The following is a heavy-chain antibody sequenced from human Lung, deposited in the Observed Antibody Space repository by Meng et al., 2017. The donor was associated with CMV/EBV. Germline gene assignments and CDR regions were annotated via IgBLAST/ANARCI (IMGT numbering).Heavy chain of an antibody. V-gene: IGHV3-23*01. CDR2: VTGGGGST. Sequence: SCAASGFTFSSYAMTWVRQAPGKGLEWVSVVTGGGGSTYYADSVKGRFTISRDNSENALYLQMNSLRVEDTAIYYCAKGNAEYCSGARCYAFDYGXQGTXVT. D-gene: IGHD2-2*01. CDR3: AKGNAEYCSGARCYAFDY. J-gene: IGHJ4*02. CDR1: GFTFSSYA.